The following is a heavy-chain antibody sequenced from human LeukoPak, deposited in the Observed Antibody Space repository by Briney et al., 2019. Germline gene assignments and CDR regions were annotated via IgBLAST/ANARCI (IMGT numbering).Heavy chain of an antibody. CDR1: GFTFSSYS. V-gene: IGHV3-21*01. CDR2: ISSSSTYI. J-gene: IGHJ4*02. D-gene: IGHD2-2*01. CDR3: AREGPGYCSSTSCSFDY. Sequence: GGSLRLSCKASGFTFSSYSMNWVRQAPGKGLEWVSFISSSSTYIYYPDSVKGRFTISRDNAKNSLYLQMNSLRAEDTAVYYCAREGPGYCSSTSCSFDYWGQGTLVTVSS.